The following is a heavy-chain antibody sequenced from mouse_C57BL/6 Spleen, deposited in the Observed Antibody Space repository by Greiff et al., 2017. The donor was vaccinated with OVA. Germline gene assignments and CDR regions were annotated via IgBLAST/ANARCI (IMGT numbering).Heavy chain of an antibody. Sequence: QVQLQQPGAELVRPGTSVKLSCKASGYTFTSYWMHWVKQRPGQGLEWIGVIDPSDSYTNYNQKFKGKATLTVDTSSSTAYMQLSSLTSEDSAVYDCARLGDYDWYFDVWGTGTTVTVSS. CDR2: IDPSDSYT. J-gene: IGHJ1*03. D-gene: IGHD2-4*01. CDR3: ARLGDYDWYFDV. V-gene: IGHV1-59*01. CDR1: GYTFTSYW.